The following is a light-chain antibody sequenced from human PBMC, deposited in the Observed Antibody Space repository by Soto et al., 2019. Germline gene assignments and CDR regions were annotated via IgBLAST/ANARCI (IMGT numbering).Light chain of an antibody. CDR3: QQYVSSPET. J-gene: IGKJ1*01. Sequence: EIVLTQSPGTLSLSPGERATLSCRASQDVTSNKLAWYQQRPGQAPGLLMYGASRRAPGIPDRFSGSGSGTDFTLTISRLEPEDFAVYFCQQYVSSPETFGQGIKVEIK. V-gene: IGKV3-20*01. CDR1: QDVTSNK. CDR2: GAS.